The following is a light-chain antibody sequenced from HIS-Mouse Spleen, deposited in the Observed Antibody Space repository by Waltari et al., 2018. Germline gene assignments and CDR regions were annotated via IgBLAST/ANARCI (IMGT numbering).Light chain of an antibody. CDR3: QVWDSSSDHWV. V-gene: IGLV3-21*02. J-gene: IGLJ3*02. CDR2: DDS. CDR1: NIGRKS. Sequence: SYVLTQPPSVSVAPGQTARITCGGNNIGRKSVHWYQPNPGQAPVLVGYDDSDRPSGIPELFSGSNSGNTATLTISRVEAGDEADYYCQVWDSSSDHWVFGGGTKLTVL.